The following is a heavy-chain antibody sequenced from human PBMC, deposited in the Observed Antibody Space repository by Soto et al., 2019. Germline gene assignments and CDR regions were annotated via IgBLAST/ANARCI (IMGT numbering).Heavy chain of an antibody. Sequence: SETLSLTCTVSGGSISSSSYYWGWIRQPPGKGLEWIGIIYYSGSTYYNPSLKSRVTISVDTSKNQFSLKLSSVTAADTAVYYCARRWSGYGYNNWGQGTLVIVSS. J-gene: IGHJ4*02. CDR2: IYYSGST. D-gene: IGHD3-3*01. CDR3: ARRWSGYGYNN. CDR1: GGSISSSSYY. V-gene: IGHV4-39*01.